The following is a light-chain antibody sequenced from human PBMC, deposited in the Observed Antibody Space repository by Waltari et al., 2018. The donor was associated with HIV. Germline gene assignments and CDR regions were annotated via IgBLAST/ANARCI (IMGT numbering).Light chain of an antibody. J-gene: IGLJ3*02. V-gene: IGLV2-11*01. CDR3: CSYAGNYTLGV. CDR2: DVN. Sequence: QSALTQPRSVSGSPGQPVTISCTGTSSDVGGHNYVSWYQQHPGKAPELMIYDVNKRPSGVPDRFSGSKSGNTASLTISGLQAEDEADYYCCSYAGNYTLGVFGGGTKLTVL. CDR1: SSDVGGHNY.